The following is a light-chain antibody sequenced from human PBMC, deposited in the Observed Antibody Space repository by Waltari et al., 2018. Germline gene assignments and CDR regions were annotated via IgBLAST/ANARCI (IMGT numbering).Light chain of an antibody. CDR3: QNYDSVPFT. CDR1: QGISNY. CDR2: AAS. J-gene: IGKJ3*01. V-gene: IGKV1-27*01. Sequence: DIQMTQSPSSLSSSVGDRVTITCRASQGISNYLAWYQQTPGKVPKLLISAASTLQSGVPSRFRGRGSGTDFTLTISSLQPEDVATYYCQNYDSVPFTFGPGTKVDI.